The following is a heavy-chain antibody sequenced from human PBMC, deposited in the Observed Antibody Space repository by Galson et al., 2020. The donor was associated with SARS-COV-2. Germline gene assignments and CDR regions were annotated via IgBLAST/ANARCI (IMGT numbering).Heavy chain of an antibody. Sequence: ASVKVSCKASGYTFTSYYIHWVRQAPGQGLEWMGIIDHSGGGTKYAQKFQGRLTVTRDTSTSTVHMELSSLRSEDTAMYYCARDRYMRHFDRGFITGIDGFDIWGQGTMVTVSP. CDR3: ARDRYMRHFDRGFITGIDGFDI. CDR2: IDHSGGGT. D-gene: IGHD3-9*01. CDR1: GYTFTSYY. V-gene: IGHV1-46*01. J-gene: IGHJ3*02.